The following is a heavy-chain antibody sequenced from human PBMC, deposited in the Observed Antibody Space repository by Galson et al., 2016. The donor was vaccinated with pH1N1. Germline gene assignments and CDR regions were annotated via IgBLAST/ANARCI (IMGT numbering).Heavy chain of an antibody. J-gene: IGHJ4*02. V-gene: IGHV7-4-1*02. CDR2: INTNTGNP. CDR3: ASPRPLLRYFDWLLPGGLDY. D-gene: IGHD3-9*01. Sequence: SVKASCKASGYTFTNYAMNWVRQAPGQGLEWMGWINTNTGNPTYAQGFTGRFVFSLDTSDSTTYLHISSLKAEDTAVYYCASPRPLLRYFDWLLPGGLDYWGQGTLVTVSS. CDR1: GYTFTNYA.